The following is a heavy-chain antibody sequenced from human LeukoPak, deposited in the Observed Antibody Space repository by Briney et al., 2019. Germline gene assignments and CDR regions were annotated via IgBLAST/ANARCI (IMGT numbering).Heavy chain of an antibody. V-gene: IGHV4-39*07. CDR1: GGSITSSTSY. J-gene: IGHJ6*03. D-gene: IGHD5-12*01. CDR2: IFQSGST. CDR3: ARDFLVAAMFATFSYMDV. Sequence: SETLSLTCNVSGGSITSSTSYWAWIRQPPGKGLEWIGSIFQSGSTFYNPSLKGRLTISLDTANNQFSLRVHSVTAADTAVYYCARDFLVAAMFATFSYMDVWGKGTAVTVSS.